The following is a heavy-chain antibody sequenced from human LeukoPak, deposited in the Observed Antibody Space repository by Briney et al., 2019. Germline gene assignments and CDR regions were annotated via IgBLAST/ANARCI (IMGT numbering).Heavy chain of an antibody. J-gene: IGHJ4*02. V-gene: IGHV3-7*01. CDR2: INQDESSQ. D-gene: IGHD4-17*01. CDR1: GFSFTTYW. Sequence: GGSLRLSFAASGFSFTTYWMGWVRQAPGKGLEWVAHINQDESSQYYVDAVRGRFTISRDNAKNSLNLQMNSLRGEDTAVYFCARLGPVTKDHYCDYWGQGTLVTVSS. CDR3: ARLGPVTKDHYCDY.